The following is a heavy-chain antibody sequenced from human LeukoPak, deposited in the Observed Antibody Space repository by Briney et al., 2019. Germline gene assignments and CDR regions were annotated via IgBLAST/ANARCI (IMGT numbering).Heavy chain of an antibody. V-gene: IGHV3-23*01. CDR3: ATEVVY. CDR2: TSGSGRSL. Sequence: PGGSLRLSCAASGFNSNDYVMSWVRQAPGKGLEWVSSTSGSGRSLYYADSIKGRFNISRDNSKHILYLQMDSLRAEDTAIYYCATEVVYWGQGALVTVSS. CDR1: GFNSNDYV. J-gene: IGHJ4*02.